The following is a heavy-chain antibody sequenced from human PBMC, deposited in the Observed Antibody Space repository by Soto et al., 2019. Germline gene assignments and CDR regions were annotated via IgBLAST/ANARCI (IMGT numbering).Heavy chain of an antibody. Sequence: GASVKVSCKASGYTFTRYGISWVRQAPGQGLEWMGWISGYNGNTNYAQKLQGRVTMTTDTSTSTAYMELRSLRSDDTAVYYCATSYCSSTSCYGYYYYRMDVWGQGTTVTVSS. D-gene: IGHD2-2*01. CDR2: ISGYNGNT. V-gene: IGHV1-18*01. CDR1: GYTFTRYG. CDR3: ATSYCSSTSCYGYYYYRMDV. J-gene: IGHJ6*02.